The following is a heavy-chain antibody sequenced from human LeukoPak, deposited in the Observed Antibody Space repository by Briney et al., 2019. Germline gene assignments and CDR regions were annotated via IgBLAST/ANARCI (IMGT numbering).Heavy chain of an antibody. CDR1: GGSISSGSYY. CDR2: VYYTGST. J-gene: IGHJ5*02. CDR3: VRRHSSGWYWDL. Sequence: SETLSLTCNVTGGSISSGSYYWGWIRQSPGMALEWIGSVYYTGSTYCHPSLESRVTISVDTSNDRFSLKVRSVTAADTAVYYCVRRHSSGWYWDLWGQGTLVAVSS. D-gene: IGHD6-19*01. V-gene: IGHV4-39*01.